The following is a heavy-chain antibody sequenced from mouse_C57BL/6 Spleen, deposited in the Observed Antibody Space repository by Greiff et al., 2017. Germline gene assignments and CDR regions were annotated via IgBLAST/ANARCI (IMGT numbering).Heavy chain of an antibody. V-gene: IGHV1-69*01. CDR2: IDPSDSYT. J-gene: IGHJ2*01. CDR3: ARPHYYGSSFDD. D-gene: IGHD1-1*01. Sequence: QVQLQQPGAELVMPGASVKLSCKASGYTFTSYWMHWVKQRPGQGLEWIGEIDPSDSYTNYNQKFKGKSTLTVDKSSSTAYMQLSSLTSEDSAVYYCARPHYYGSSFDDWGQGTTLPVLS. CDR1: GYTFTSYW.